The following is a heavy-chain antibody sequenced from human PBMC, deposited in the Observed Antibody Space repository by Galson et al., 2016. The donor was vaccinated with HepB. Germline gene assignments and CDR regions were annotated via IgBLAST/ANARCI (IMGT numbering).Heavy chain of an antibody. CDR2: ISYDGSNQ. CDR1: GFTFSSYA. CDR3: ARARGDSGYDLVY. Sequence: SLRLSCAASGFTFSSYAMHWVRQAPGKGLEWVAVISYDGSNQYSDDSVKGRVTLSRDNSKNTLYLEMNSLRADDTAVYYCARARGDSGYDLVYWGQGPLVTVSS. J-gene: IGHJ4*02. V-gene: IGHV3-30-3*01. D-gene: IGHD5-12*01.